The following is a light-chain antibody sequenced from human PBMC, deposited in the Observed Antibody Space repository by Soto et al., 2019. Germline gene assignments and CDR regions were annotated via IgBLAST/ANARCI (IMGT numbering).Light chain of an antibody. Sequence: QSVLTQPPSVSGSPGQSVTISCSGTSSDVGSYNRVSWYQQPPGTAPKLMIYEVSNRPSGVPDPFSGSKSGNTASPTISGLQAEDEADYYCSSFTSSSTYVFGTGTRSPS. V-gene: IGLV2-18*02. CDR3: SSFTSSSTYV. CDR2: EVS. CDR1: SSDVGSYNR. J-gene: IGLJ1*01.